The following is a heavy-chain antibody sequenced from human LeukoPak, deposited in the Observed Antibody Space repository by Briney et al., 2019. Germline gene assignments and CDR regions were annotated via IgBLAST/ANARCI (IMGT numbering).Heavy chain of an antibody. CDR1: GGSISSYY. D-gene: IGHD3-10*01. V-gene: IGHV4-59*01. CDR2: IYYSGNT. J-gene: IGHJ5*02. Sequence: PSETLSLTCAVSGGSISSYYWSCIRQAPGKGLECIGYIYYSGNTNYNPSLKSRVTISVDTSKNQFSLKLSSVTAADTAVYYCARGNPFRYYYGSGSSNWFDPWGQGTLVTVSS. CDR3: ARGNPFRYYYGSGSSNWFDP.